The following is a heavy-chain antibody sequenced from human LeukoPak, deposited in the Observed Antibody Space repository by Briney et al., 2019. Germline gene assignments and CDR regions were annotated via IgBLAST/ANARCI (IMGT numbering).Heavy chain of an antibody. V-gene: IGHV4-39*01. CDR1: GVSISSSSYY. D-gene: IGHD3-10*01. J-gene: IGHJ4*02. CDR2: IYYGGSA. CDR3: ARRLPYGSGLDY. Sequence: SETLSLTCTVSGVSISSSSYYWGWIRQPPGKGLEWIGSIYYGGSAYYNPSLKSRVTISVDTSKNQFSLKLSSVTAADTAVYYCARRLPYGSGLDYWGQGALVTVSS.